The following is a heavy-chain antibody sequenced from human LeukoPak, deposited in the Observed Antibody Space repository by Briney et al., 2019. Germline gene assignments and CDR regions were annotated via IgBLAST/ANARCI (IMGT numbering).Heavy chain of an antibody. CDR2: IYYSGST. CDR3: ARFGCSSTSCYSFYYYYMDV. CDR1: GGSISSSSYY. Sequence: SETLSLTCTVSGGSISSSSYYWGWIRQPPGKGLEWIGSIYYSGSTYYNPSLKSRVTISVDTSKNQFSLKLSSVTAADTAVYYCARFGCSSTSCYSFYYYYMDVWGKGTTVTVSS. D-gene: IGHD2-2*01. J-gene: IGHJ6*03. V-gene: IGHV4-39*07.